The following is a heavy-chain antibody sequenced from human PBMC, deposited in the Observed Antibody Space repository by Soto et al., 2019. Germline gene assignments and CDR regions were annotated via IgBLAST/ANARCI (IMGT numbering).Heavy chain of an antibody. J-gene: IGHJ4*02. V-gene: IGHV1-69*06. CDR1: GDTFDIYG. Sequence: QVELVQSGAEVKKPGSSVKVSCKASGDTFDIYGFNWVRQAPGEGHEWMGVIIPIFETADYAQKFQGRVSITADKSTSTAYTELGSLTSEDTAVYYCARGGIHFADSSGHAFDSWGQGTLISVTS. D-gene: IGHD3-22*01. CDR3: ARGGIHFADSSGHAFDS. CDR2: IIPIFETA.